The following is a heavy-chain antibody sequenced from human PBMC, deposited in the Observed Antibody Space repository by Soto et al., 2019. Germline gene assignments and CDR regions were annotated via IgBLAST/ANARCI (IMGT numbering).Heavy chain of an antibody. CDR2: INYSGST. CDR1: GGSISSSSYY. Sequence: SETLSLTCTVSGGSISSSSYYWGWIRQPPGKGLEWIGSINYSGSTYYNPSLKSRVTISVDTSKNQFSLKLSSVTAADTAVYYCARSVVMYYYGMDVWGQGTTVTVSS. CDR3: ARSVVMYYYGMDV. V-gene: IGHV4-39*01. J-gene: IGHJ6*02. D-gene: IGHD2-21*01.